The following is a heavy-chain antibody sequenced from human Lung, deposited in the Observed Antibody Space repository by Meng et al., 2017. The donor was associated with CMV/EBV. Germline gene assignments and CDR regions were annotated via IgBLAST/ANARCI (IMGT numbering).Heavy chain of an antibody. CDR2: IRYDGSIT. Sequence: GGSLRLSCAASGLTFTRDGMHWVRQAPGKGLEWVAFIRYDGSITYYADSVKGRFTISRDDSKNTVDLQMNSLRAEDTAVYYCAKDGRFGGLIFVDPWGQGTLVTVSS. J-gene: IGHJ5*02. CDR3: AKDGRFGGLIFVDP. CDR1: GLTFTRDG. V-gene: IGHV3-30*02. D-gene: IGHD3-10*01.